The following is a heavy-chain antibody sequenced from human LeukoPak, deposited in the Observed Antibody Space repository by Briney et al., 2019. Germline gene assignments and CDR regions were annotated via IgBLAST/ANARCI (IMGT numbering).Heavy chain of an antibody. CDR1: GGSISSYY. J-gene: IGHJ2*01. CDR2: IYTSGST. Sequence: PSETLSLTCTVSGGSISSYYWSWIRQPAGKGLEWIGRIYTSGSTNYNPSLKSRVTVSVDTSKNQFSLKLSSVTAADTAVYYCAREYDSGSYNGWYFDLWGRGTLVTVSS. CDR3: AREYDSGSYNGWYFDL. D-gene: IGHD1-26*01. V-gene: IGHV4-4*07.